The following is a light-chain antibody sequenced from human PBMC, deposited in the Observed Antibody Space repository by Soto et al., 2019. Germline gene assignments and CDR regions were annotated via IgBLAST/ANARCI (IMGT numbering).Light chain of an antibody. J-gene: IGKJ4*01. CDR1: QSVRSN. CDR3: QQYDRWPVT. Sequence: EIVMTQSPATLSVSPGEGATLSCRASQSVRSNVAWYYQKPGQAPRLLIYRASSRAAGIPPRFSGSGSGTEFTLTIDRLQSADFVVYYCQQYDRWPVTFGGGTKVDIK. V-gene: IGKV3-15*01. CDR2: RAS.